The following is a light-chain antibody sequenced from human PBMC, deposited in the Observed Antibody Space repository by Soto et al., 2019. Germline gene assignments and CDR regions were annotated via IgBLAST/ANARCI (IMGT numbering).Light chain of an antibody. CDR1: SSDVGGYNY. J-gene: IGLJ1*01. Sequence: QSALTQPRSVSGSPGQSVTISCTGTSSDVGGYNYVSWYQQHPGTAPKLMIYDVSKRPSGVPDRFSGSKSGNTASLTISGLQADDEDYYYCCSYAGSYTLGVFGTGTKLTVL. CDR3: CSYAGSYTLGV. V-gene: IGLV2-11*01. CDR2: DVS.